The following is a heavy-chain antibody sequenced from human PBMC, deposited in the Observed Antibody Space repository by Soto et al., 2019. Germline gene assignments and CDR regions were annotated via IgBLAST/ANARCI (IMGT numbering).Heavy chain of an antibody. D-gene: IGHD2-8*01. V-gene: IGHV3-74*01. J-gene: IGHJ4*02. CDR2: INGDGTST. CDR3: SRESGASNAH. Sequence: GGSLRLSCAASGFTFNSYWIHWVRQAPGKGLEWVSRINGDGTSTGYADSVKGRFTISRDNAKNTLYLQMNSLRAEDTAVYYCSRESGASNAHWGQGTLVTVSS. CDR1: GFTFNSYW.